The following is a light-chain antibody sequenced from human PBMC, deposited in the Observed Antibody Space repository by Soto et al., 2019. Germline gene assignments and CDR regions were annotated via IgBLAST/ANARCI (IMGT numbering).Light chain of an antibody. J-gene: IGKJ1*01. Sequence: DIRMTQSPSSLSASVGDRVTITCRANQNIASYLNWYQQTRGKAPKLLIYAATTLQSGVPSRFSGSGSGTDFTLTIITLQPEDFATYYCQQSYTTPWTFGQGTKVEI. V-gene: IGKV1-39*01. CDR3: QQSYTTPWT. CDR1: QNIASY. CDR2: AAT.